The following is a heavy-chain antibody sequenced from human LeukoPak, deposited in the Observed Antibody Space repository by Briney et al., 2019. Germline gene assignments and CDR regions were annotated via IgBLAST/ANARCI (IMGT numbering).Heavy chain of an antibody. CDR1: GFTFSDYY. Sequence: PGGSLRLFCAASGFTFSDYYMSWIRQAPGKGLEWVSYISSSGSTIYYADSVKGRFTISRDNAKNSLYLQMNSLRAEDTAVYYCARAWGIFGVAPFDPWGQGTLVTVSS. CDR2: ISSSGSTI. V-gene: IGHV3-11*01. CDR3: ARAWGIFGVAPFDP. J-gene: IGHJ5*02. D-gene: IGHD3-3*01.